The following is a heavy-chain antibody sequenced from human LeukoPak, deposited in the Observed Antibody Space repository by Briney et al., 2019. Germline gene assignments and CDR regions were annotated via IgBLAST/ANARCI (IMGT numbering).Heavy chain of an antibody. CDR3: ARPGGAPPDNWFDP. D-gene: IGHD3-16*01. Sequence: GASVKVSCKASGYTFTSYGISWVRQAPGQGLEWMGWISAYNGNTNYAQKLQGRVTMTTDTSTSTAYRELRSLRSDDTAVYYCARPGGAPPDNWFDPWGQGTLVTVSS. J-gene: IGHJ5*02. CDR1: GYTFTSYG. V-gene: IGHV1-18*01. CDR2: ISAYNGNT.